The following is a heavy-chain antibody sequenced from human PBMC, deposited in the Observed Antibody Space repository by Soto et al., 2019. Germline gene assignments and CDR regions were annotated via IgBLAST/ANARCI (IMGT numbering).Heavy chain of an antibody. D-gene: IGHD6-6*01. Sequence: GGPLRLPCAASGLNFSSHWMSWVRKTTGKGLEWVANIKPDGSERYYVDSVRGRFTISRDNARNSLYLQMNSLRAEDTAVYYWDRNEARRLGYCGQGTLVTVSS. V-gene: IGHV3-7*01. CDR3: DRNEARRLGY. CDR1: GLNFSSHW. CDR2: IKPDGSER. J-gene: IGHJ4*02.